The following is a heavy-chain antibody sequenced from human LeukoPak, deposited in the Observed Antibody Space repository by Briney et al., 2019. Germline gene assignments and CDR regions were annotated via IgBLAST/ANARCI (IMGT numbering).Heavy chain of an antibody. V-gene: IGHV1-2*06. Sequence: ASVKVSCKASGYTFTGYYMHWVRQAPGQGLEWMGRINPNSGGTNYAQKLQGRVTMTRDTSISTAYMELSRLRSDDTAVYYCFYYDSSGYYEEFDYWGQGTLVTVSS. D-gene: IGHD3-22*01. CDR1: GYTFTGYY. CDR3: FYYDSSGYYEEFDY. CDR2: INPNSGGT. J-gene: IGHJ4*02.